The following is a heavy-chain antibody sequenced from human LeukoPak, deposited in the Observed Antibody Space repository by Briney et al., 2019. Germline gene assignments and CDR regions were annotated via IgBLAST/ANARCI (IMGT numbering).Heavy chain of an antibody. Sequence: PSETLSLTCAVYGGSFSGYYWSWIRQPPGKGLEWIGEINHSGSTNYNPSLKSRATISVDTSKNQFSLKLSSVTAADTAVYYCARGRRGYSYGYVDYWGQGTLVAVSS. V-gene: IGHV4-34*01. CDR2: INHSGST. CDR3: ARGRRGYSYGYVDY. D-gene: IGHD5-18*01. J-gene: IGHJ4*02. CDR1: GGSFSGYY.